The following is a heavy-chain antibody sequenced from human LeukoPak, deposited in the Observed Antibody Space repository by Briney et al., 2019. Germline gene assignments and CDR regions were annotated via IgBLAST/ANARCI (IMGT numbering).Heavy chain of an antibody. J-gene: IGHJ3*02. CDR3: AKDRTYYDSSGYYPDAFDI. CDR2: IRYDGSNK. D-gene: IGHD3-22*01. Sequence: GGSLRLSCAASGFTFSSYGMHWVRQAPGKGLEWVAFIRYDGSNKYYADSVKGRFTISRDNSKNTLYLQMNSLRAEDTAVYYCAKDRTYYDSSGYYPDAFDIWGQGTMVTVSS. V-gene: IGHV3-30*02. CDR1: GFTFSSYG.